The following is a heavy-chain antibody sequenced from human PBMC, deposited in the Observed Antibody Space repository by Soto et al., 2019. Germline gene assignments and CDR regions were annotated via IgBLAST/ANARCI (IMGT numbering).Heavy chain of an antibody. CDR3: AKEIFAAAYAATSAFDL. J-gene: IGHJ4*02. Sequence: GGSLRLSCAASGFTFSSHAMGWLRQTPGTGPEWVAFVDGSGGDTSYADSVKGCFTISRDNSDDSLYLHMNSLRAEDTGRYFCAKEIFAAAYAATSAFDLWGQGTLVTVSS. V-gene: IGHV3-23*01. D-gene: IGHD2-8*01. CDR1: GFTFSSHA. CDR2: VDGSGGDT.